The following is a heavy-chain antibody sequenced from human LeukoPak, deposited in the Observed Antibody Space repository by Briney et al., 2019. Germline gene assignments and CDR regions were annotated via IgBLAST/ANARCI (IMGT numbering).Heavy chain of an antibody. J-gene: IGHJ4*02. D-gene: IGHD3-10*01. Sequence: GGSLSFSSAGSGFYGCSNYMSWHRQAHGTGLVWVSIIYSGGSTYYADSVKGRFTISRDNSKNTLYLQMNSLRAEDTAVYYCARVTMVRGVHFDYWGQGALVTVSS. CDR2: IYSGGST. CDR3: ARVTMVRGVHFDY. V-gene: IGHV3-66*01. CDR1: GFYGCSNY.